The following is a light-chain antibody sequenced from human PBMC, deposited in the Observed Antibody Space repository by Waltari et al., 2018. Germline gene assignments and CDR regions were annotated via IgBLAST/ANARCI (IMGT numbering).Light chain of an antibody. CDR2: KNN. CDR1: ALPKQY. Sequence: SYELTQPPSVSVSPGQPARITCSGGALPKQYAYWYQQKAGQAPALVVYKNNERPSGIPERLSGSSSGQTVTLTISGVQAEDEADYYCQSADSSGTYVIFGGGTKLTVL. J-gene: IGLJ2*01. V-gene: IGLV3-25*03. CDR3: QSADSSGTYVI.